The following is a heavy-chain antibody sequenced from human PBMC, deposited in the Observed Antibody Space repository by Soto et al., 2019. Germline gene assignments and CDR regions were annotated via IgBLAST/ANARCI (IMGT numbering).Heavy chain of an antibody. CDR3: ASARRY. CDR1: GGSFSGYY. Sequence: SETLSLTCAVYGGSFSGYYWSWIRQPPGKGLEWIGEINHSGSTNYNPSLKSRVTISVDTSKNQFSLKLSSVTAADTAVYYCASARRYCGQGTLVTVSS. J-gene: IGHJ4*02. V-gene: IGHV4-34*01. CDR2: INHSGST.